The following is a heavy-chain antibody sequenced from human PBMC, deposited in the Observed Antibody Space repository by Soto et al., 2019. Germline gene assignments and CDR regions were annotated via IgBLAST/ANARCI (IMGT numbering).Heavy chain of an antibody. V-gene: IGHV3-9*01. CDR1: GFTFDDYA. CDR3: AKMIRYDNEGYFDY. D-gene: IGHD3-16*01. CDR2: ISWNSGSI. Sequence: GGSLRLSCAASGFTFDDYAMHWVRQAPGKGLEWVSGISWNSGSIDYADSVKGRFTISRDNAKNTLYLQMNSLRAEDTAVYYCAKMIRYDNEGYFDYWGQGTLVTVSS. J-gene: IGHJ4*02.